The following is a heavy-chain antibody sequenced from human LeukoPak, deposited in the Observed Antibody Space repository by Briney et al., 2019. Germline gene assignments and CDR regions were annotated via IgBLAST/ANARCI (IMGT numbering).Heavy chain of an antibody. J-gene: IGHJ3*02. V-gene: IGHV4-30-2*01. D-gene: IGHD3-9*01. CDR2: IYHSRGT. CDR3: ARDQPYRPSNYDILTGYYNTHDAFDI. Sequence: SETLSLTCAVSGGSISSGGYSWSWIRQPPGKGLEWIGYIYHSRGTYYNPSLKSRVTISVDTSKNQFSLKLSSVTAADTAVYYCARDQPYRPSNYDILTGYYNTHDAFDIWGQGTMVTVSS. CDR1: GGSISSGGYS.